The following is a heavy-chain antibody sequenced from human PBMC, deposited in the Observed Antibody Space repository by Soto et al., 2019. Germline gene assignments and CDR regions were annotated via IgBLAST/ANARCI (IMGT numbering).Heavy chain of an antibody. V-gene: IGHV4-34*01. Sequence: SQTLSLTCAVYGGSFSGFYWSWIRQPPGKGLEWIGEINHSGSTNYNPSLKSRVTISVDTSKNQFSLKLSSVTAADTAVYYCARMYGDFEQDNWGQGTLVTVSS. CDR2: INHSGST. D-gene: IGHD4-17*01. J-gene: IGHJ4*02. CDR3: ARMYGDFEQDN. CDR1: GGSFSGFY.